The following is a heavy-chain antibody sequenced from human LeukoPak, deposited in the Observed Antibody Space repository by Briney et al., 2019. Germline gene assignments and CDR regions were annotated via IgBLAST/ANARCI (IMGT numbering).Heavy chain of an antibody. CDR3: ARGPRYCSGGSCYSEPAEYFQH. D-gene: IGHD2-15*01. Sequence: ASVKVSCKASGYTFTSYDINWVRQATGQGLEWMGWMNPNSGNTGYAQKSQGRVTMTRNTSISTAYMELSSLRSEDTAVYYCARGPRYCSGGSCYSEPAEYFQHWGQGTLVTVSS. CDR2: MNPNSGNT. J-gene: IGHJ1*01. CDR1: GYTFTSYD. V-gene: IGHV1-8*01.